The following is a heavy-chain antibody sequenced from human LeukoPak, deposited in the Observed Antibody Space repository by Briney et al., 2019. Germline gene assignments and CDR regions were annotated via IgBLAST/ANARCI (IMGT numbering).Heavy chain of an antibody. CDR1: GGSISSYY. CDR2: IYYSGST. Sequence: PSETLTLTCTVSGGSISSYYLSWIRQPPGKGLEWIGSIYYSGSTNYHPSLKSRVTISVDTSKNQFSLKLSSVTAADTAVYYCARRSSGWDPDYWGQGTLVTVSS. D-gene: IGHD6-19*01. V-gene: IGHV4-59*01. J-gene: IGHJ4*02. CDR3: ARRSSGWDPDY.